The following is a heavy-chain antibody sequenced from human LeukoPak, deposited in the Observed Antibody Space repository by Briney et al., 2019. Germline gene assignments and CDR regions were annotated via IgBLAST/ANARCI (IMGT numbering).Heavy chain of an antibody. CDR2: ISDTGDRT. CDR1: GFTFSTYA. J-gene: IGHJ4*02. Sequence: GSLRLSCAASGFTFSTYAMSWVRQAPGKGLEWVSAISDTGDRTYYTDSVKGRFTISRDNSKNTLYLQINSLRAEDTAVYYCAKDRFAELSPFDYWGQGTLVTVSS. CDR3: AKDRFAELSPFDY. D-gene: IGHD3-10*01. V-gene: IGHV3-23*01.